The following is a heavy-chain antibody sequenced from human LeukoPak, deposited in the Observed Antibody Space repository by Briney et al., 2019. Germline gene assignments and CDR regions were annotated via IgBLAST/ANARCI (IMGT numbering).Heavy chain of an antibody. CDR3: AKSRSVADAFDI. CDR2: ISGSDGST. V-gene: IGHV3-23*01. CDR1: GFTFSSYS. D-gene: IGHD6-19*01. J-gene: IGHJ3*02. Sequence: PGGSLRLSCAASGFTFSSYSMNWARQAPGKGLEWVSVISGSDGSTYYADSVKGRFTISRDNSKNTLYLQMNSLRAEDTAVYHCAKSRSVADAFDIWGRGAMVTVSS.